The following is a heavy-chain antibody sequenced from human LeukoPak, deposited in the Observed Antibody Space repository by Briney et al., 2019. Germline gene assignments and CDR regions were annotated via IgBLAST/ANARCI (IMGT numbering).Heavy chain of an antibody. CDR1: GFTFSNYG. Sequence: GGSLRLSCAASGFTFSNYGMHWVRQTPGKGLERVAFIRYDGSKTYSLDSLKGRFTISRDNSNNTLYLQMNSLRPEDTALYYCASRVGSAYWFFDLWGRGSLVTVSS. V-gene: IGHV3-30*02. J-gene: IGHJ2*01. CDR3: ASRVGSAYWFFDL. CDR2: IRYDGSKT. D-gene: IGHD1-26*01.